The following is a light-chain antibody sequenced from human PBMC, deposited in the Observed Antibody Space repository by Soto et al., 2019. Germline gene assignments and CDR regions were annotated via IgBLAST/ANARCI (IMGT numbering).Light chain of an antibody. Sequence: DIQMTQSPSTLSGSVGDRVTLTCRASQTISSWLAWYQQKPGKAPNLLIYKASSLEGGVPSRFSGSGSGTEFTLTISSLQPDDFATYYCQQYNSYWTFGQGTKVDIK. J-gene: IGKJ1*01. V-gene: IGKV1-5*03. CDR1: QTISSW. CDR2: KAS. CDR3: QQYNSYWT.